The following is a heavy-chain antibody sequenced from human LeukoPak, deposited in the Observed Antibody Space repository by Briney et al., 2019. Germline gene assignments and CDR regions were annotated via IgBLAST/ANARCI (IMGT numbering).Heavy chain of an antibody. CDR2: IYYSGST. V-gene: IGHV4-59*01. J-gene: IGHJ6*03. CDR3: ARFGVLVPPGVSAFTHFYMDV. D-gene: IGHD2-2*01. CDR1: GGSMNGYY. Sequence: SETLSLTCTVSGGSMNGYYWSWIRQPPGKGLECIGIIYYSGSTNYNPSLQSRLTISIDTSKNLFSLNLASVTAAATAVYYCARFGVLVPPGVSAFTHFYMDVWGKGTTVTVSS.